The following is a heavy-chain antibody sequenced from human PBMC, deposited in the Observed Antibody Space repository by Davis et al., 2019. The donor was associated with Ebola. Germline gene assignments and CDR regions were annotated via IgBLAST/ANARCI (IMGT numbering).Heavy chain of an antibody. J-gene: IGHJ4*02. CDR3: ARAGYCRIGTCTVPPLDY. CDR2: IWYDGSNK. Sequence: GESLKISCAASGFTFSSYGMHWVRQAPGKGLEWVAVIWYDGSNKYYADSVKGRFTISRDNGRNSLYLQMNNVRVEDTAVYYCARAGYCRIGTCTVPPLDYWGQGTLATVSS. V-gene: IGHV3-33*01. D-gene: IGHD2-15*01. CDR1: GFTFSSYG.